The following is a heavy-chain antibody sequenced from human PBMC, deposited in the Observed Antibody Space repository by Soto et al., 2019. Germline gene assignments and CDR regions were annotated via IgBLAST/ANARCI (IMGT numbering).Heavy chain of an antibody. D-gene: IGHD3-22*01. CDR3: AKDYYYDSSGPDY. V-gene: IGHV3-23*01. J-gene: IGHJ4*02. CDR2: ISGSGEST. Sequence: GPRRLSCSASGFTFRRYGMSWVRQAPGKGLEWVSVISGSGESTHYADSVKGRFTISRDNAKSTLYLQMNSLRAEDTAVYYCAKDYYYDSSGPDYWGQGTRVTVSS. CDR1: GFTFRRYG.